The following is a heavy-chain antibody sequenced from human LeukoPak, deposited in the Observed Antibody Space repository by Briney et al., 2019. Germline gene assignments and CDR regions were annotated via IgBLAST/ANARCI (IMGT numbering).Heavy chain of an antibody. Sequence: SGALSLTCAVSGGSISSSNWWSWVRQPPGKGLEWIGEIYHSGSTNYNPSLKSRVTISVDKSKNQFSLKLSSVTAADTAVYYCARGVVWSGYYFDYWGQGTLVTVSS. CDR3: ARGVVWSGYYFDY. D-gene: IGHD3-3*01. V-gene: IGHV4-4*02. CDR1: GGSISSSNW. J-gene: IGHJ4*02. CDR2: IYHSGST.